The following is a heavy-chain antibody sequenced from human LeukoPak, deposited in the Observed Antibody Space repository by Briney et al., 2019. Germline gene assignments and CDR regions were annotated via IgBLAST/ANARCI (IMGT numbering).Heavy chain of an antibody. CDR2: INPSGGST. CDR1: GYTFTGYY. D-gene: IGHD1-26*01. Sequence: ASVKVSCKASGYTFTGYYMHWVRQAPGQGLEWMGIINPSGGSTSYAQKFQGRVTMTRDMSTSTVYMELSSLRSEDTAVYYCARDGAGSGSYHDWFDPWGQGTLVTVSS. CDR3: ARDGAGSGSYHDWFDP. V-gene: IGHV1-46*01. J-gene: IGHJ5*02.